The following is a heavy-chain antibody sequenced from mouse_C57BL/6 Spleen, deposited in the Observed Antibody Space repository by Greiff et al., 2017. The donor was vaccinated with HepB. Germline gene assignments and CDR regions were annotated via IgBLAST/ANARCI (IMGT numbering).Heavy chain of an antibody. J-gene: IGHJ3*01. CDR2: ISSGGDYI. V-gene: IGHV5S21*01. CDR1: GFTFSSYA. D-gene: IGHD2-10*02. Sequence: EVKVEESGEGLVKPGGSLKLSCAASGFTFSSYAMSWVRQTPEKRLEWVAYISSGGDYIYYADTVKGRFTISRDNARNTLYLQMSSLKSEDTAMYYCTSRYGNYETAWFAYWGQGTLVTVSA. CDR3: TSRYGNYETAWFAY.